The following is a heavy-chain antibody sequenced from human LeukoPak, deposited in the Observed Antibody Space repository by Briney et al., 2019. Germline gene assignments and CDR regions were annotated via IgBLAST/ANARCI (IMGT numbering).Heavy chain of an antibody. D-gene: IGHD3-9*01. CDR2: FYPADSNT. J-gene: IGHJ4*02. CDR1: GYTFTGYW. CDR3: VGSTGYPYYFDY. Sequence: GESLKISCKASGYTFTGYWSGWVRQLPGKGLEWMGIFYPADSNTRYSPSFQGQVTISADKSISTAYLQWSSLKASDTAMYYCVGSTGYPYYFDYWGRGTLVTVSS. V-gene: IGHV5-51*01.